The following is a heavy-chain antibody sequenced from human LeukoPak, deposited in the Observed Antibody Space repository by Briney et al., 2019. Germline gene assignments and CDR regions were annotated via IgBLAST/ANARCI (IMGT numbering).Heavy chain of an antibody. CDR1: GFTFSSYA. D-gene: IGHD3-22*01. J-gene: IGHJ4*02. V-gene: IGHV3-23*01. CDR3: AKGSPHYYDSSGYYPSGRLDY. CDR2: ISGSGGST. Sequence: GGSLRLSCAASGFTFSSYAMSWVRQAPGKGLEWVSAISGSGGSTYYADSVKGRFTISRDNSKNTLYLQMNSLRAEDTAVYYCAKGSPHYYDSSGYYPSGRLDYWGQGTLVTVSS.